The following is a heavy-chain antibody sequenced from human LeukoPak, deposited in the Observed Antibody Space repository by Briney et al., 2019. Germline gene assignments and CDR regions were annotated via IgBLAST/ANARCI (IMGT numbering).Heavy chain of an antibody. CDR1: GFTFSSYS. J-gene: IGHJ4*02. CDR2: ISSSSSNI. Sequence: GGSLRLPCAASGFTFSSYSMNWVRQAPGKGLEWVSSISSSSSNIYYADSVKGRFTISRDNAKNSLYLQMNSLRVEDTAVYYCARCTTGRTFGSLREIKRSREIDYWGQGTLVTVSS. D-gene: IGHD1-1*01. V-gene: IGHV3-21*01. CDR3: ARCTTGRTFGSLREIKRSREIDY.